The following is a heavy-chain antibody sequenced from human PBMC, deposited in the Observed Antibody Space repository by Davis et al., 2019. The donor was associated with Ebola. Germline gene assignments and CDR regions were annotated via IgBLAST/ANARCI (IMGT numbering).Heavy chain of an antibody. Sequence: MPSETLSLTCAVYGGSFSGYYWSWIRQPPGKGLEWIGYIYYSGSTNYNPSLKGRVTISVDTSKNQFSLQLNSVTPEDTAVYYCARVELGLSSRMDVWGQGTTVTVSS. J-gene: IGHJ6*02. D-gene: IGHD3-16*02. CDR1: GGSFSGYY. CDR2: IYYSGST. CDR3: ARVELGLSSRMDV. V-gene: IGHV4-59*12.